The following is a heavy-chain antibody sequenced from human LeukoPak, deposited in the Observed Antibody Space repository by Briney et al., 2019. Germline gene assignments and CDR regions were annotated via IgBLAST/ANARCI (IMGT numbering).Heavy chain of an antibody. CDR2: ISYDGSNK. J-gene: IGHJ4*02. CDR1: GFTFSSYG. CDR3: AKPSETITMIVVAFDY. Sequence: GGSLRLSCAASGFTFSSYGMHWVRQAPGKGLEWVAVISYDGSNKYYADSVKGRSTISRDNSKNTLYLQMNSLRAEDTAVYYCAKPSETITMIVVAFDYWGQGTLVTVSS. V-gene: IGHV3-30*18. D-gene: IGHD3-22*01.